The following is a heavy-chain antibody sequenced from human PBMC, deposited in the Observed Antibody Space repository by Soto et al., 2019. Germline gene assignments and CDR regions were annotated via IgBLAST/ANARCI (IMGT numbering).Heavy chain of an antibody. CDR2: IWYDGSNK. J-gene: IGHJ6*02. Sequence: QVQLVESGGGVIQPGRSLRLSCAASGFTFSSYGRHWVRQAPGKGLEWVAVIWYDGSNKYPADSVKGRFTNSRDTSKNTLSLQMNGLRAEDTAASSCAREAHYYGMDVWGQGTTVTVSS. CDR3: AREAHYYGMDV. V-gene: IGHV3-33*01. CDR1: GFTFSSYG.